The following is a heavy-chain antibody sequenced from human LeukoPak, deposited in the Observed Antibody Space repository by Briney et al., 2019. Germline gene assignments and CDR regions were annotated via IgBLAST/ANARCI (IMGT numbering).Heavy chain of an antibody. CDR3: ARDLKTYYYDSSGYHY. V-gene: IGHV1-2*02. J-gene: IGHJ4*02. CDR1: GYTFTGYY. Sequence: ASVKVSCKASGYTFTGYYMHWVRQAPGQGLEWMGWINPNSGGTNYAQKFQGRVTMTRDTSISTAYMELSRLRSDDTAVYYCARDLKTYYYDSSGYHYWGQGTLVIVSS. CDR2: INPNSGGT. D-gene: IGHD3-22*01.